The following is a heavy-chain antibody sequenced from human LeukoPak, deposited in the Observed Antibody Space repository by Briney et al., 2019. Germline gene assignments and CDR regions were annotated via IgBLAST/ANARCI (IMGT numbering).Heavy chain of an antibody. CDR1: GFIFDDYA. CDR3: AREKGAFDI. V-gene: IGHV3-53*01. CDR2: IYSGGST. Sequence: GGSLRLSCAASGFIFDDYAVHWVRQAPGKGLEWVSVIYSGGSTYYADSVKGRFTISRDNSKNTLYLQMNSLRAEDTAVYYCAREKGAFDIWGQGTMVTVSS. J-gene: IGHJ3*02.